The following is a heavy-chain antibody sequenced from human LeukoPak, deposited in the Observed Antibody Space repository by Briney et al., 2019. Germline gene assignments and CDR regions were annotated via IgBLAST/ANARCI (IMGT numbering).Heavy chain of an antibody. J-gene: IGHJ4*02. D-gene: IGHD6-19*01. CDR2: IRSNGGNT. CDR3: VKVRVGGGWYGYYYEY. Sequence: GGSLRLSCSASGFAFSSFAMHWVRQAPGKGLEYVSVIRSNGGNTDYADSVKGRFTISRDNSKNALYLQMSSLRPEDTAVYYCVKVRVGGGWYGYYYEYWGQGTLVTVSS. V-gene: IGHV3-64D*06. CDR1: GFAFSSFA.